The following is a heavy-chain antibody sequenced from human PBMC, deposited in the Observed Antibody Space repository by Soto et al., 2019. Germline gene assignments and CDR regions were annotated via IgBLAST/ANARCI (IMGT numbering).Heavy chain of an antibody. V-gene: IGHV4-59*01. D-gene: IGHD3-10*01. CDR1: GGSISSYY. Sequence: QVQLQESGPGLVKPSETLSLTCTVSGGSISSYYWSWIRQPPGKGLEWIGYIYYSGSTNYNPSLKSRVTISVDTSKNQFSLKLSSVTAADTAVYYCASLRGTEGEYAFDYWGQGTLVTVSS. CDR3: ASLRGTEGEYAFDY. CDR2: IYYSGST. J-gene: IGHJ4*02.